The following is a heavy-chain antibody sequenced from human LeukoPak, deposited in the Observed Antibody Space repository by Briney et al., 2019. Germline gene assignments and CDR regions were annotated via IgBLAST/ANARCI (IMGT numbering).Heavy chain of an antibody. D-gene: IGHD3-22*01. J-gene: IGHJ4*02. Sequence: PGGSLRLSCAASGFPFSAYSKNWVRQAPGKGLEWVSSISGSSSYMFYADSVKGRFTISRDNAKNSLYLQMNSLRAEDTAVYYCAKAYYDSSGYSYYFDYWGQGTLVTVSS. CDR1: GFPFSAYS. CDR2: ISGSSSYM. CDR3: AKAYYDSSGYSYYFDY. V-gene: IGHV3-21*01.